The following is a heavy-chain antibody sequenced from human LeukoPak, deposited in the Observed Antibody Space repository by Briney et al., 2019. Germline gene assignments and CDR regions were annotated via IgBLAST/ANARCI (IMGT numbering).Heavy chain of an antibody. CDR2: ISSNGGST. D-gene: IGHD3-22*01. V-gene: IGHV3-64*01. Sequence: PGGSLRLSCAASGFTFSSYAMHWVRQAPGKGLEYVSAISSNGGSTYYANSVKGRFTISRDNSKNTLYLQMGSLRAEDKAVYYCARGDSSGYYLIDAFDIWGQGTMVTVSS. J-gene: IGHJ3*02. CDR1: GFTFSSYA. CDR3: ARGDSSGYYLIDAFDI.